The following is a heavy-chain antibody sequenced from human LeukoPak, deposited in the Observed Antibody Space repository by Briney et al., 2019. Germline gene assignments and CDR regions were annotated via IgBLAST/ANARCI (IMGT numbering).Heavy chain of an antibody. Sequence: GGSLRLSCAASGFTFSSYGMHWVRQAPGKGLEWVAFIRYDGSNKYYADSVKGRFTISRDNSKNTLYLQMNSLRAEDTAVYYCANDIVVVPAAILYDAFDIWGQGTMVTVSS. J-gene: IGHJ3*02. CDR3: ANDIVVVPAAILYDAFDI. CDR1: GFTFSSYG. V-gene: IGHV3-30*02. CDR2: IRYDGSNK. D-gene: IGHD2-2*01.